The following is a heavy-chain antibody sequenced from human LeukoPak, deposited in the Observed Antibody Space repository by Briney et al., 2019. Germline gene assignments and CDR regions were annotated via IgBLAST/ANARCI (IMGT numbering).Heavy chain of an antibody. CDR3: ARDVGYRSWFDP. V-gene: IGHV3-48*01. Sequence: GGSLRLSCAASGITFSNYGMHWVRQAPGKGLEWVSYISGSSTSIYHADSVKGRFTISRDNAKNSLYLQMNSLRAEDTAVYYCARDVGYRSWFDPWGQGTLVIVSS. D-gene: IGHD5-18*01. J-gene: IGHJ5*02. CDR1: GITFSNYG. CDR2: ISGSSTSI.